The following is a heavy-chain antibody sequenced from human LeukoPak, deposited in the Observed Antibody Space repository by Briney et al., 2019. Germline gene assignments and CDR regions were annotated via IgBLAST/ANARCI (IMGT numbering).Heavy chain of an antibody. CDR3: ARRGPPRTLLRGVKSGWFDP. V-gene: IGHV4-39*07. Sequence: SETLSLTCTVSGGSISNTFYYWGWIRQPPGKGLEWIGSINYSGSTYYNPSPKSRVTISVDTSKNQFSLKLSSVTAADTAVYYCARRGPPRTLLRGVKSGWFDPWGQGTLVTVSS. CDR1: GGSISNTFYY. CDR2: INYSGST. D-gene: IGHD3-10*01. J-gene: IGHJ5*02.